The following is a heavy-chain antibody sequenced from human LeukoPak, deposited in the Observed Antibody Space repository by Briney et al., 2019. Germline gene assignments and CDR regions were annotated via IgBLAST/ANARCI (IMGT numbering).Heavy chain of an antibody. CDR2: IKSKTDSGTT. V-gene: IGHV3-15*01. CDR3: TKLILAAADTGDY. D-gene: IGHD6-13*01. Sequence: PGGSLRLSCAASGFTLSNAWMSWVRQAPGKGLEWVGRIKSKTDSGTTDYAAPVKGRFTISRDDSKNTLYLQMNSLKTEDTAVYYCTKLILAAADTGDYWGQGTLVTVSS. CDR1: GFTLSNAW. J-gene: IGHJ4*02.